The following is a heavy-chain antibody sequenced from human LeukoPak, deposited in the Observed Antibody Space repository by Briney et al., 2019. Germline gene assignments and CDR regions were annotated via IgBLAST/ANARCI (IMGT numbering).Heavy chain of an antibody. CDR3: ARDGTAAGTELDY. D-gene: IGHD6-13*01. J-gene: IGHJ4*02. CDR2: IYYSGST. V-gene: IGHV4-59*01. CDR1: GGSISSYY. Sequence: SETLSLTCTVSGGSISSYYWSWIRQPPGKGLEWIGYIYYSGSTNYNPSLKSRVTISVDTSKNQFSLKLSSVTAADTAVYYCARDGTAAGTELDYWGQGTLVTVSS.